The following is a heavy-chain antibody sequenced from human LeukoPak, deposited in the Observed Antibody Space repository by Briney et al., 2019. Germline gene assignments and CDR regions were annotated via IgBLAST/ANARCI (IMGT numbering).Heavy chain of an antibody. CDR1: GGTFSSYA. J-gene: IGHJ4*02. D-gene: IGHD6-19*01. V-gene: IGHV1-69*05. CDR2: IIPIFGTA. Sequence: SVKVSCKASGGTFSSYAISWVRQVPGQGLEWMGRIIPIFGTANYAQKFQGRVTITTDESTSTAYMELSSLRSEDTAVYYCARVRYSSGWYFDYWGQGTLVTVSS. CDR3: ARVRYSSGWYFDY.